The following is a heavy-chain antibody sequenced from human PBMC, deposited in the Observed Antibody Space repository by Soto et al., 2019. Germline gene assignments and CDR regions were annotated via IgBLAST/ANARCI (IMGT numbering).Heavy chain of an antibody. J-gene: IGHJ4*02. D-gene: IGHD5-18*01. V-gene: IGHV4-30-4*01. CDR2: IHYSGSS. CDR1: GGSISSGNYC. Sequence: PSETLSLTCTVSGGSISSGNYCWSWIRQPPGKGLEWIGFIHYSGSSYYNPSLKSRVTISVDTSKNQFSLKLDSVTAADTAVYYCARDLDTATYFDYWGQGTLVTVSS. CDR3: ARDLDTATYFDY.